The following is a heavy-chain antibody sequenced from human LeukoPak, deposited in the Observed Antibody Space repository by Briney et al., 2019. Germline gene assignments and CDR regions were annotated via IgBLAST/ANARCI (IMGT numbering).Heavy chain of an antibody. Sequence: SQTLSLTCAISGDSVSSNSAAWNWIRRSPSRGLEWLGRTYYRSKWYNDYAVSVKSRITINPDTSKNQFSLQLNSVTPEDTAVYYCARDQQQLVRPFDYWGQGTLVTVSS. CDR3: ARDQQQLVRPFDY. J-gene: IGHJ4*02. CDR1: GDSVSSNSAA. D-gene: IGHD6-13*01. V-gene: IGHV6-1*01. CDR2: TYYRSKWYN.